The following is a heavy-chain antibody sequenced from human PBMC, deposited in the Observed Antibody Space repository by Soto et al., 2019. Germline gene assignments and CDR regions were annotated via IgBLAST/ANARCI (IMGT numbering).Heavy chain of an antibody. V-gene: IGHV1-18*04. D-gene: IGHD3-16*01. Sequence: QVQLVQSGADLKKPGASVQVSCKTSGYTFSNYAINWVRQAPGQGLEWMGWISSYNSYNGDTKYARMLQDRLTMTINTSTATAYMELRSLRSDDTAVYYCARSELERGEVGYYGMDVWGQGTTVTVAS. CDR3: ARSELERGEVGYYGMDV. CDR1: GYTFSNYA. J-gene: IGHJ6*02. CDR2: ISSYNSYNGDT.